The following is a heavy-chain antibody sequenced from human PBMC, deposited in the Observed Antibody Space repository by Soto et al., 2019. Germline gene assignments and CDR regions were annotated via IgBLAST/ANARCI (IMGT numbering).Heavy chain of an antibody. J-gene: IGHJ4*02. CDR2: IIPILGTT. D-gene: IGHD5-12*01. V-gene: IGHV1-69*01. CDR1: RDTFNSYA. CDR3: AAGGKNGYIK. Sequence: QVQLVQSGAEVREPGSSVTVSCKTSRDTFNSYAITWVRKAPGQGLEWMGGIIPILGTTKYAQKFQGRVTMTADESTSRAYMELSSLRFEDRAVYYCAAGGKNGYIKWGQGTHVTVSS.